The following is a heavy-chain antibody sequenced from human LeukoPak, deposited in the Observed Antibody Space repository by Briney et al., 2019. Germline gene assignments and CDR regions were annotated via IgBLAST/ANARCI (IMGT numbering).Heavy chain of an antibody. CDR3: AKESSSRGWYGPDY. V-gene: IGHV3-23*01. D-gene: IGHD6-19*01. CDR2: ITGDGDGA. CDR1: GFTFTRYA. Sequence: GGSLRLSCAASGFTFTRYAMTWVRQAPGRGLEWVSTITGDGDGAYYPDSVKGRFTTSRDNAKNTLYLQINSLRADDTAVYYWAKESSSRGWYGPDYWGQGNLVTVSS. J-gene: IGHJ4*02.